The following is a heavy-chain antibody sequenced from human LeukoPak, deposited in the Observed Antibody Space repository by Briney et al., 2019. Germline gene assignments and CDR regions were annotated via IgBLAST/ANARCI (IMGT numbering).Heavy chain of an antibody. V-gene: IGHV1-2*02. J-gene: IGHJ4*02. CDR3: ARDRYRDGSANFDT. D-gene: IGHD5-24*01. CDR2: ITPSGGT. Sequence: ASVKVSCKASGYTFTNYVMHWVRQAPGQGLEWMGWITPSGGTNYPQKFQGRVAITRDTSITTAYMDLSRLTSDDTAVYYCARDRYRDGSANFDTWGQGALVTVSS. CDR1: GYTFTNYV.